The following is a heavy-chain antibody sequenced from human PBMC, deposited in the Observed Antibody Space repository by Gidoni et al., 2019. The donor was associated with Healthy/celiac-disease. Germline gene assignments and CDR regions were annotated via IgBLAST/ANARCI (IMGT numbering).Heavy chain of an antibody. J-gene: IGHJ4*02. D-gene: IGHD3-10*01. Sequence: EVQLVESGGALVQPGRSLRLSWSAPGFTFVDYALHWVRQAAGKGMEWVSGISWNSGSIGYADSVKGRFTISRDNAKNSLYLQMNRLRAEDTALYYCAKERDYYGSGSLSYWGQGTLVTVSS. CDR3: AKERDYYGSGSLSY. CDR2: ISWNSGSI. V-gene: IGHV3-9*01. CDR1: GFTFVDYA.